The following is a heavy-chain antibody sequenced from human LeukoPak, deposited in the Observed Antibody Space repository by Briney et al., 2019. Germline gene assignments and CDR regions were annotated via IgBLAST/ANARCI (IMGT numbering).Heavy chain of an antibody. D-gene: IGHD2-2*02. Sequence: PGGSLRLSCAASGFTVSSNYMSWVRQAPGKGLEWVSVIYSGGSTYYADSVKGRFTISRDNSKNTLYLQMNSLRAEDTAVYYCARVVPAAISSDYYYYMDVWGKGTTVNVSS. J-gene: IGHJ6*03. CDR3: ARVVPAAISSDYYYYMDV. V-gene: IGHV3-53*01. CDR1: GFTVSSNY. CDR2: IYSGGST.